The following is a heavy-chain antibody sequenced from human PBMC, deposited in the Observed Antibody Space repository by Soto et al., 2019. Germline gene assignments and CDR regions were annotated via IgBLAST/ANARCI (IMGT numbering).Heavy chain of an antibody. V-gene: IGHV3-7*01. D-gene: IGHD3-10*01. CDR2: IKPDGSEE. CDR1: GFTSSLYW. CDR3: ARSYCGFS. J-gene: IGHJ4*02. Sequence: EAQVVESGGGLVQPGGSLRLSCVASGFTSSLYWTAWARQAPGKGLEWVASIKPDGSEEYYVDSVRGRFTISRDNAKNSLFLQMNSLRADDTAVYYCARSYCGFSWGQGTLVTVSS.